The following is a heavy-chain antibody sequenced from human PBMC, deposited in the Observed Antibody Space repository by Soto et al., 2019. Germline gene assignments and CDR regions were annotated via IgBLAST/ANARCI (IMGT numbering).Heavy chain of an antibody. J-gene: IGHJ4*02. CDR3: AGGITGPTFDY. CDR2: IYSSGTT. V-gene: IGHV3-53*01. D-gene: IGHD1-20*01. CDR1: GFIVSHNY. Sequence: EVQLVESGGGLIQPGGSLRLSCTPSGFIVSHNYMSWVRQAPGTGLEWVSVIYSSGTTYYADSVKGRFTISRDDSKNTWYIQMKSLRADDTAVYNCAGGITGPTFDYWGKGPLVTVSS.